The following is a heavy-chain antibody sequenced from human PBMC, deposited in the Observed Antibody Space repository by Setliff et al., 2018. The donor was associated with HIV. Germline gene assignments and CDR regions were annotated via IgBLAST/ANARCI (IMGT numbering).Heavy chain of an antibody. CDR1: GGSISSYY. Sequence: PSETLSLTCTVSGGSISSYYWSWIRQPPGKGLEWIGYIYYSGSTNYNPSLKSRVTISVDTSKNQFSLKLSSVTAADTAVYYCARVKRDLEWLPYGYFDYWGQGTLVTVSS. J-gene: IGHJ4*02. V-gene: IGHV4-59*01. CDR2: IYYSGST. CDR3: ARVKRDLEWLPYGYFDY. D-gene: IGHD3-3*01.